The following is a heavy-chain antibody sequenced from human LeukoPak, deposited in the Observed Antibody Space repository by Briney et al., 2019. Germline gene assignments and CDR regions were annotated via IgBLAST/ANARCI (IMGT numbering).Heavy chain of an antibody. Sequence: GASLRLSCASAGFTFSNYCIHLVRQAPGKGLVWVSRINSDGSSTSYADSVKGRFTISRDNAKNTLYLQMNSLRAEDTAVYYCARGGYSNGPFHYWGQGTLVTVSS. J-gene: IGHJ4*02. V-gene: IGHV3-74*01. CDR3: ARGGYSNGPFHY. D-gene: IGHD5-18*01. CDR2: INSDGSST. CDR1: GFTFSNYC.